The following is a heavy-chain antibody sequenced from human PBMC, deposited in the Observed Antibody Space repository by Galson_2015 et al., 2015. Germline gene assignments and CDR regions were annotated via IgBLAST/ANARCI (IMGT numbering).Heavy chain of an antibody. Sequence: SGAEVKKPGESLRISCKGSGYSFTSYWISWIRQPPGKGLEWIGYIYYSGSTNYNPSLKSRVTISVDASKNQFSLKLSSVTAADTAVYYCARSAVVVTAINKRDYYYYGMDVWGQGTTVTVSS. CDR3: ARSAVVVTAINKRDYYYYGMDV. CDR2: IYYSGST. D-gene: IGHD2-21*02. J-gene: IGHJ6*02. CDR1: GYSFTSYW. V-gene: IGHV4-59*01.